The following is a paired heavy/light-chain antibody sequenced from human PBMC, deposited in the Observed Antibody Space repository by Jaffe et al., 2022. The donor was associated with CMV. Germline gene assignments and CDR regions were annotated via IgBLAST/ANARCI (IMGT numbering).Heavy chain of an antibody. J-gene: IGHJ5*02. V-gene: IGHV1-18*04. CDR1: GYTFTSYG. CDR2: ISAYNGNT. Sequence: QVQLVQSGAEVKKPGASVKVSCKASGYTFTSYGISWVRQAPGQGLEWMGWISAYNGNTNYAQKLQGRVTMTTDTSTSTAYMELRSLRSDDTAVYYCARVGYSSSWPPSNPNWFDPWGQGTLVTVSS. D-gene: IGHD6-13*01. CDR3: ARVGYSSSWPPSNPNWFDP.
Light chain of an antibody. J-gene: IGLJ3*02. CDR1: SSNIGAGYD. Sequence: QSVLTQPPSVSGAPGQRVTISCTGSSSNIGAGYDVHWYQQLPGTAPKLLIYGNSNRPSGVPDRFSGSKSGTSASLAITGLQAEDEADYYCQSYDSSLSGANWVFGGGTKLTVL. V-gene: IGLV1-40*01. CDR2: GNS. CDR3: QSYDSSLSGANWV.